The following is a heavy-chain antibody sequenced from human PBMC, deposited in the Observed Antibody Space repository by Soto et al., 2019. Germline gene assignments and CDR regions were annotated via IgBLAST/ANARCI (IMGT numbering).Heavy chain of an antibody. J-gene: IGHJ4*02. CDR3: AKGGRQWLVTSDFNY. CDR2: VSHDGKNT. Sequence: VQLVESGGGVVQPGRSLRLSCAASGFTFSDYAMHWVRQAPGKGLEWVAVVSHDGKNTHYADSVKGRFTISRDSSKNTVTLQRTSVRAEDTAVYYGAKGGRQWLVTSDFNYWGQGALVTVSS. V-gene: IGHV3-30*18. CDR1: GFTFSDYA. D-gene: IGHD6-19*01.